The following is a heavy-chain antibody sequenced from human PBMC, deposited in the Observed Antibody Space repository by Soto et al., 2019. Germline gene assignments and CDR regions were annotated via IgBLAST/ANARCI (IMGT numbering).Heavy chain of an antibody. CDR1: GGSFSGYY. J-gene: IGHJ4*02. V-gene: IGHV4-34*01. CDR2: INHSGST. Sequence: SETLSLTCAVYGGSFSGYYWSWIRQPPGKGLEWIGEINHSGSTNYNPSLKSRVTISVDTSKNQFSLKLSSVTAADTAVYYCARLAVDDYWGQGTLVTVSS. D-gene: IGHD6-19*01. CDR3: ARLAVDDY.